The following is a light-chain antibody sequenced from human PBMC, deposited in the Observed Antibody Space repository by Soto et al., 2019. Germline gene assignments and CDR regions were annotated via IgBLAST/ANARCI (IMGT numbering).Light chain of an antibody. V-gene: IGKV3-20*01. Sequence: EIVLTQSPGTLSLSPGERATLSGSASQSVTSTHLAWYQQKPGQAPRLLIYDASTRATGIPDRFSGSGSGTDFTLTISRLEPEDFAVYCCQQFDGSLWTFGPGTKVDIK. J-gene: IGKJ1*01. CDR1: QSVTSTH. CDR2: DAS. CDR3: QQFDGSLWT.